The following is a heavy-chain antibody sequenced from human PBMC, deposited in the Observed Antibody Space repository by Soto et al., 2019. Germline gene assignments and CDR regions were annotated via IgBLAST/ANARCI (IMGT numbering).Heavy chain of an antibody. CDR3: ARVGANRIAARPGWFDP. V-gene: IGHV4-59*01. CDR2: IYYSGST. D-gene: IGHD6-6*01. J-gene: IGHJ5*02. Sequence: SETLSLTCTVSGGSISSYYWSWIRQPPGKGLEWIGYIYYSGSTNYNPSLKSRVTISVDTSKNQFSLKLSSVTAADTAVYYCARVGANRIAARPGWFDPWGQGTLVTVSS. CDR1: GGSISSYY.